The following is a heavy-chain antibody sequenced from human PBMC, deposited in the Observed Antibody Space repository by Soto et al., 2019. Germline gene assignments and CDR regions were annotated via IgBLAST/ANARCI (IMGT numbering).Heavy chain of an antibody. CDR2: ISAYNGNT. J-gene: IGHJ3*02. CDR3: ARDNSSEDYGDYSSRLRTDAFDI. D-gene: IGHD4-17*01. CDR1: GYTFTSYG. Sequence: QVPLVQSGAEVKKPGASVKVSCKASGYTFTSYGIIWVRQAPGQGLEWMGWISAYNGNTNYAQKLQGRVTMTTDTSTSTAYMELRSLRSDDTAVYYCARDNSSEDYGDYSSRLRTDAFDIWGQGTMVTVSS. V-gene: IGHV1-18*01.